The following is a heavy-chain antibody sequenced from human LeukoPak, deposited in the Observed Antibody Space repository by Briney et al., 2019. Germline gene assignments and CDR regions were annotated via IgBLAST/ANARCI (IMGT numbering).Heavy chain of an antibody. V-gene: IGHV1-2*02. D-gene: IGHD2-21*01. CDR2: INPTSGGT. Sequence: ASVKVSCKASGYTFTDYYVYWVGQAPGQGLEWVGWINPTSGGTSYAQKFQGRVTLTRDTSINTAYMDLSSLRYDITAIYYCARGHSGDGYHFDYRGQGTLAAVSS. CDR3: ARGHSGDGYHFDY. J-gene: IGHJ4*02. CDR1: GYTFTDYY.